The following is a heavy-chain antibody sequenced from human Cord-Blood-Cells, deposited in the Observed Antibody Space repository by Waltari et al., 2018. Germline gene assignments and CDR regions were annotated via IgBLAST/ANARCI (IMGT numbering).Heavy chain of an antibody. D-gene: IGHD1-26*01. CDR3: ARDRVGADAFDI. J-gene: IGHJ3*02. Sequence: EVQLVESGGGLVQPGGSLRLSCAASGFTFSSYWMSWVRQAPGKGLEWVANIKQDGSEKDYVDAVKGRFTISRDNAKNSLYLQMNSLRAEDTAVYYCARDRVGADAFDIWGQGTMVTVSS. CDR1: GFTFSSYW. V-gene: IGHV3-7*01. CDR2: IKQDGSEK.